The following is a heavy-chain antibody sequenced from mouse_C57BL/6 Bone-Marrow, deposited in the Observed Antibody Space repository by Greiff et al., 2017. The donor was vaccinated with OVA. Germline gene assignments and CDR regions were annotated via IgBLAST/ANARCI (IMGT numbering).Heavy chain of an antibody. CDR3: ARGGYHWYFDV. CDR2: INPYNGGT. V-gene: IGHV1-19*01. CDR1: GYTFTDYY. D-gene: IGHD2-2*01. Sequence: EVQLQQSGPVLVKPGASVKMSCKASGYTFTDYYMNWVKQSHGKSLEWIGVINPYNGGTSYNQKFKGKATLTVDKSSSTAYMELNSVTSEDSAVYYCARGGYHWYFDVWGTGTTVTVSS. J-gene: IGHJ1*03.